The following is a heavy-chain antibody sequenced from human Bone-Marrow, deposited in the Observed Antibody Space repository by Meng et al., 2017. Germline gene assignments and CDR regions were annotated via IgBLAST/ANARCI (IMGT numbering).Heavy chain of an antibody. Sequence: QVQLVESGGGVAQPGRSLRLSCAASGFTFSCYAMHWVRQAPGKGLEWVAVISYDGSNKYYADSVKGRFTISRDNSKNTLYLQMNSLRAEDTAVYYCARDRGGIDYWGQGTLVTVSS. CDR2: ISYDGSNK. CDR1: GFTFSCYA. D-gene: IGHD2-15*01. V-gene: IGHV3-30*01. CDR3: ARDRGGIDY. J-gene: IGHJ4*02.